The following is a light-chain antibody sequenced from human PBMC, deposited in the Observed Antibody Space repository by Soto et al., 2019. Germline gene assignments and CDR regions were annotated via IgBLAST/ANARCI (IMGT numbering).Light chain of an antibody. V-gene: IGKV3-20*01. CDR1: QSVRSSH. CDR3: QQYSSSPLT. J-gene: IGKJ4*01. Sequence: EIVLTQSPGTLSLSPGERATLSCRASQSVRSSHLAWYQQKPGQAPRLLIYGASSRATGILDRFSGSGSGTDFTLTISRLEPEDFAVYYCQQYSSSPLTFGGGTKVDIK. CDR2: GAS.